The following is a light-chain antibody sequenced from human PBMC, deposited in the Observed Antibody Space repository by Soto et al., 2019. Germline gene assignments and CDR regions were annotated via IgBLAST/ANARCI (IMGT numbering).Light chain of an antibody. CDR1: QSVNTY. Sequence: IVLTQSPATLSFSPGERASLSCRASQSVNTYLAWYQQKLGQAPRLLIYDTSNRATGIPARFSGSGSGTDFTLTISSLEPEDFAVYYCHQRSDWPWTFGQGTKVEVK. V-gene: IGKV3-11*01. CDR3: HQRSDWPWT. J-gene: IGKJ1*01. CDR2: DTS.